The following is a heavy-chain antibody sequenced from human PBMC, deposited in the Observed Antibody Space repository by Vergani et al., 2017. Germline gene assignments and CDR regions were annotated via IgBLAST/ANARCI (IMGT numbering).Heavy chain of an antibody. Sequence: EVQLVESGGGLVQPGGSLRLSCAASGFTLSDHVMDWVRQGPGKGLEWVGRSRNKARSYTTEYSASVKGRFTISRDNSKNTLYLQMNSLRAEDTAVYYCVKRKGYCSSTSCQGDYYYYMDVWGKXP. CDR1: GFTLSDHV. V-gene: IGHV3-72*01. J-gene: IGHJ6*03. D-gene: IGHD2-2*01. CDR3: VKRKGYCSSTSCQGDYYYYMDV. CDR2: SRNKARSYTT.